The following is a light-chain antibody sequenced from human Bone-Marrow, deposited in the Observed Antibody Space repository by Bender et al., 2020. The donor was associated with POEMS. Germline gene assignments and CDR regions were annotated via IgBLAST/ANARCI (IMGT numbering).Light chain of an antibody. CDR2: DDT. CDR1: NIGRTS. CDR3: CSYSGSYTWV. Sequence: SSALTQPPSVSVAPGKTARITCGGGNIGRTSVHWYLQKPGQAPVLVIYDDTDRPSGIPERFSGSKSGNTASLTISGLQVEDETDYYCCSYSGSYTWVFGGGTKVTVL. J-gene: IGLJ3*02. V-gene: IGLV3-21*01.